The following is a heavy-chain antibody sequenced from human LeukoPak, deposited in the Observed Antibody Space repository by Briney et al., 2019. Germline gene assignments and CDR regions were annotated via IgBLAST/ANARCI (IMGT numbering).Heavy chain of an antibody. D-gene: IGHD4-23*01. J-gene: IGHJ4*02. CDR2: IRYDGSNK. V-gene: IGHV3-30*02. CDR3: ARSPVNDYGGNSPHFDY. CDR1: GFTFSSYG. Sequence: PGGSLRLSCAASGFTFSSYGMHWVRKAPGKGLEWVAFIRYDGSNKYYADSVKGRFTISRDNSKNTLYLQMNSLRAEDTAVYYCARSPVNDYGGNSPHFDYWGQGTLVTVSS.